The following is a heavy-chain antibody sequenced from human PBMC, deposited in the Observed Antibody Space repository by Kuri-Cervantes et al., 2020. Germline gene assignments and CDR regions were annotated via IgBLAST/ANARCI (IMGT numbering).Heavy chain of an antibody. CDR2: ISAYNGNT. CDR3: ARARVRAGVIADFDY. Sequence: ASVKVSCKASGYTFTSYGISWVRQAPGQGLEWMGWISAYNGNTNYAQKLQGRVTMTTDTSTSTAYMELSSLRSEDTAVYYCARARVRAGVIADFDYWGQGTLVTVSS. D-gene: IGHD3-16*02. CDR1: GYTFTSYG. J-gene: IGHJ4*02. V-gene: IGHV1-18*01.